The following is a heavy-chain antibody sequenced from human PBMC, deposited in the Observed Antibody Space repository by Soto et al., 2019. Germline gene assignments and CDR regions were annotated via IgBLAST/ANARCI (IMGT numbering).Heavy chain of an antibody. V-gene: IGHV4-31*03. CDR3: AGGQGYRSSWFDP. D-gene: IGHD6-13*01. J-gene: IGHJ5*02. CDR1: GGSISSGGYY. Sequence: PSETLSLTCTVSGGSISSGGYYWSGIRQHPGKGLEWIGYIYYSGSTYYNPSLKSRVTISVDTSKNQFSLKLSSVTAADTAVYYGAGGQGYRSSWFDPWGKETLFTVPS. CDR2: IYYSGST.